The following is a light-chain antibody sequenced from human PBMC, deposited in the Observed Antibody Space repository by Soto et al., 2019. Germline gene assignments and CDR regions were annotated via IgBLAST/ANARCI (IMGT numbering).Light chain of an antibody. CDR2: TAS. Sequence: DIQMTQSPSSLSASVGDRVTITCRASQSISSYVNWYQQKPGKAPKLLMYTASSLQSGVPSTXSGRGSGTDFTLTISSLQPEDFATYYGQQSFSTPPTFGQGTRVDIK. J-gene: IGKJ5*01. CDR3: QQSFSTPPT. V-gene: IGKV1-39*01. CDR1: QSISSY.